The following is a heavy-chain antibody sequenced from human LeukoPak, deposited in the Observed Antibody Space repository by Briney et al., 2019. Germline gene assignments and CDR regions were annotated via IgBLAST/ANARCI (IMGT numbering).Heavy chain of an antibody. Sequence: PGRSLRLSCAASGFTFDDYAMHWVRQAPGKGLEWVSGISWNSGSIGYADSVKGRFTISRDNAKKSLYLQMNSLRAEDTALYYCAKSLIGYGGARWGQGTLVTVSS. J-gene: IGHJ4*02. CDR1: GFTFDDYA. V-gene: IGHV3-9*01. CDR3: AKSLIGYGGAR. D-gene: IGHD5-12*01. CDR2: ISWNSGSI.